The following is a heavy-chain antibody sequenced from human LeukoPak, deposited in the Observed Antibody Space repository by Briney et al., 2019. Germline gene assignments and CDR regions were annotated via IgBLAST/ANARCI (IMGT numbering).Heavy chain of an antibody. V-gene: IGHV3-23*01. CDR2: ISGSGGST. J-gene: IGHJ4*02. CDR1: GFTFSSYA. Sequence: GGSLRLSCAASGFTFSSYAMSWVRQAPRKGQEWVSAISGSGGSTYYADSAKARFTISRDNSKNTLYLQMSSLRVEDTAMYYCARDLRKSADYYFDYWGQGTLVTVSS. D-gene: IGHD3/OR15-3a*01. CDR3: ARDLRKSADYYFDY.